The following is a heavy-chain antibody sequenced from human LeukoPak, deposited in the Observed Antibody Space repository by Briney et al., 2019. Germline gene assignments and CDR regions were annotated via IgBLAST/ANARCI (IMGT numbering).Heavy chain of an antibody. CDR3: ARPCSSTSCYDAFDI. CDR2: IYPGDSDT. Sequence: GESLKISCKGSGYSFTSYWIGWVRQMPGKGLEWMGNIYPGDSDTRYSPSFQGQVTISADKSISTAYLQWSSLKASDTAMYYCARPCSSTSCYDAFDIWGQGTMVTVS. CDR1: GYSFTSYW. D-gene: IGHD2-2*01. V-gene: IGHV5-51*01. J-gene: IGHJ3*02.